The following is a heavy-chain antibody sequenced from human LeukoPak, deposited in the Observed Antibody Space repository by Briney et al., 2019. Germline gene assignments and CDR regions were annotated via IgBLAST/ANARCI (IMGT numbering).Heavy chain of an antibody. J-gene: IGHJ3*02. Sequence: GGSLRLSCAASGFTFSSYSMNWVRQAPGKGLEWVSSISSSSSYIYYGDSVKGRFTISRDNAKSSLYLQMNSLRAEDTAVYYCARVVAVAGRAFDIWGQGTMVTVSS. D-gene: IGHD6-19*01. CDR2: ISSSSSYI. CDR1: GFTFSSYS. CDR3: ARVVAVAGRAFDI. V-gene: IGHV3-21*01.